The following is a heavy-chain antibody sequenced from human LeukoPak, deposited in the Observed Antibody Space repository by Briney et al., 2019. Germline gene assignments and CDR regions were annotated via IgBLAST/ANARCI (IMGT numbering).Heavy chain of an antibody. J-gene: IGHJ1*01. CDR1: GGTFSSYA. D-gene: IGHD2-2*01. CDR3: ASSTTPPDIVVVPAAMAEYFQH. CDR2: IIPIFGTA. Sequence: SVKASCKASGGTFSSYAIIWVRQAPGQGLEWMGGIIPIFGTANYAQKFQGRVTITADESTSTAYMELSSLRSEDTAVYYCASSTTPPDIVVVPAAMAEYFQHWGQGTLVTVSS. V-gene: IGHV1-69*01.